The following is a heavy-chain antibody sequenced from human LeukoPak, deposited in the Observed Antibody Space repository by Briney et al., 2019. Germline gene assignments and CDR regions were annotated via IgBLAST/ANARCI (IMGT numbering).Heavy chain of an antibody. CDR3: ATDASGYGNPDY. J-gene: IGHJ4*02. CDR1: GGSISSYY. CDR2: IYYSGST. Sequence: SETLSLTCTVSGGSISSYYWTWIRQPPGKGLEWVGYIYYSGSTNYNPSLKSRLTISVDTSHNQFPLKQSSVSTADTAVYYYATDASGYGNPDYWGQGTLVTVSS. V-gene: IGHV4-59*01. D-gene: IGHD5-12*01.